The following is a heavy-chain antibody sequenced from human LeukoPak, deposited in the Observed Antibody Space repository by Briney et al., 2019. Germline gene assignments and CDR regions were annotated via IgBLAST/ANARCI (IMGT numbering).Heavy chain of an antibody. Sequence: VKTGGSLRLSCAASGFTFSDYYMSWIRQAPGKGLEWVSYISSSGSTIYYADSVKGRFTISRDNAKNSLYLQMNSLRAEDTAVYYCARDSSSTSQLDYWGQGTLVIVSS. V-gene: IGHV3-11*01. CDR1: GFTFSDYY. CDR2: ISSSGSTI. CDR3: ARDSSSTSQLDY. D-gene: IGHD2-2*01. J-gene: IGHJ4*02.